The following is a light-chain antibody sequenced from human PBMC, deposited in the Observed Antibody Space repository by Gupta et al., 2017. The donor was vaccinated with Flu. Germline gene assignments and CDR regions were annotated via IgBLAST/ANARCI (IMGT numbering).Light chain of an antibody. J-gene: IGKJ1*01. CDR1: QSVSSTF. CDR2: GAS. Sequence: EIVLTHSPGTLSMSPGDGATVLCRASQSVSSTFLAWYQQKPGQAPKLLIYGASTRATGIPDRFSGGGSGTDFTLTISSLEPEDFAVYYCQQDQSSPQTFGQGTKVEI. CDR3: QQDQSSPQT. V-gene: IGKV3-20*01.